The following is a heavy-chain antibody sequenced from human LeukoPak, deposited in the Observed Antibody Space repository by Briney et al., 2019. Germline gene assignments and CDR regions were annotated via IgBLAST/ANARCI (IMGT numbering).Heavy chain of an antibody. CDR1: GFTFSSYW. CDR2: IKQDGSEK. J-gene: IGHJ4*02. V-gene: IGHV3-7*01. D-gene: IGHD3-3*01. Sequence: GGSLRLSCAASGFTFSSYWMSWVRQAPGKGLEWVANIKQDGSEKYYVDSVKGRFTISRDNAKNSLYLQMNSLRAEDTAVYYCARSITIFGVVHTNLYYFDYWGQGTLVTVSS. CDR3: ARSITIFGVVHTNLYYFDY.